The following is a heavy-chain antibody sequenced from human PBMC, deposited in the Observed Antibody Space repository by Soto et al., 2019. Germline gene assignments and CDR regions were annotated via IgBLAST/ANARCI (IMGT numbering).Heavy chain of an antibody. CDR1: GFTFSAHY. J-gene: IGHJ5*02. D-gene: IGHD6-13*01. CDR3: ARVPLGAGAAAPRGWLDP. CDR2: IRNKANSYAT. V-gene: IGHV3-72*01. Sequence: EMQLVESGGGLVQPGGSLRLSCAASGFTFSAHYMDWVRQAPGKGLEWFGRIRNKANSYATESAASVKGRFTISRDDFKNSLYLQMNSLRTEDTAVYYCARVPLGAGAAAPRGWLDPWGQGTLVTVSS.